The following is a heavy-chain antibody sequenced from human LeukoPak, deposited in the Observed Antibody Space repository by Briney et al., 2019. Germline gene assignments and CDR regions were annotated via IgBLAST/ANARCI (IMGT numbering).Heavy chain of an antibody. J-gene: IGHJ4*02. CDR2: MSYGGNT. D-gene: IGHD4-23*01. CDR3: ARGGWEHYFDY. CDR1: DDSVTSSLYY. Sequence: SEILSLTCAVSDDSVTSSLYYWVWIRQPPGKGLEWIGSMSYGGNTLYKSALKSRLTISIDTSKNLFSLRLISVTAADTAIYYCARGGWEHYFDYWGQGSLVTVSS. V-gene: IGHV4-39*07.